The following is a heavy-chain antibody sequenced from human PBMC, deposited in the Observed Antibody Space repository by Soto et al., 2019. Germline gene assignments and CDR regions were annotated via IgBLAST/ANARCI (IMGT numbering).Heavy chain of an antibody. CDR1: GGSISSGDYY. Sequence: QVQLQESGPGLVKPSQTLSLTCTVSGGSISSGDYYWSWIRQPPGKVLEWVGYIYYSGSTYYNPSLKRRVTISVDTSKNQFSLELSSVTAADTAVYYCAREGGIVGATTVDYWGQGTLVTVSS. CDR2: IYYSGST. CDR3: AREGGIVGATTVDY. J-gene: IGHJ4*02. V-gene: IGHV4-30-4*01. D-gene: IGHD1-26*01.